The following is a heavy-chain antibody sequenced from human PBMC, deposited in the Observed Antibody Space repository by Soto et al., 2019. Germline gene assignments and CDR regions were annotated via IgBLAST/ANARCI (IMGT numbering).Heavy chain of an antibody. Sequence: GGSLRLSCAASGFTFSSYAMSWVRQAPGKGLEWVSAISGSGGSTYYADSVKGRFTISRDNSKNTLYLQMNSLRAEDTAVYYCAKNFENYYYYGMDVWGQGTRVTVSS. CDR3: AKNFENYYYYGMDV. CDR2: ISGSGGST. J-gene: IGHJ6*02. CDR1: GFTFSSYA. V-gene: IGHV3-23*01.